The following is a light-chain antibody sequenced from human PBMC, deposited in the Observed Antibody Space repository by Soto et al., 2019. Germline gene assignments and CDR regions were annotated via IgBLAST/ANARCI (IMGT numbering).Light chain of an antibody. V-gene: IGKV3-20*01. Sequence: EIVLTQSPGTLSLSPGERATLSCRASQSINSRYLAWYQQKPGQAPRLLIYGASSSATGIPDRFSGSGSGTDFTLTNSRLEPEDFAVYYCQQFGSSPGFTFGPGTKVDIK. CDR2: GAS. CDR1: QSINSRY. J-gene: IGKJ3*01. CDR3: QQFGSSPGFT.